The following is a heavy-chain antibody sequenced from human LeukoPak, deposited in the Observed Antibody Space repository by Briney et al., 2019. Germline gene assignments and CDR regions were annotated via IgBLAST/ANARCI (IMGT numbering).Heavy chain of an antibody. CDR3: ARISTTVTRHSRFQFDY. J-gene: IGHJ4*02. CDR1: GGSFSGYY. V-gene: IGHV4-34*01. CDR2: INHSGST. Sequence: SETLSLTCAVYGGSFSGYYWSWIRQPPGKGLEWIGEINHSGSTNYNPSLKSRVTISVDTSKNQFSLKLSSVTAADTAVYYCARISTTVTRHSRFQFDYWGQGTLVTVSS. D-gene: IGHD4-17*01.